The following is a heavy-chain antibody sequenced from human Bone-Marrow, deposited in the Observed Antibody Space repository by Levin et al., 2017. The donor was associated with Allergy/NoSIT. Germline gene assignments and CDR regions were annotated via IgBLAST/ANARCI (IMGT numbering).Heavy chain of an antibody. CDR2: IKEDGSEK. D-gene: IGHD3-10*01. J-gene: IGHJ4*02. CDR1: GFTFSSYW. V-gene: IGHV3-7*04. Sequence: GGSLRLSCAASGFTFSSYWMTWVRQAPGKRLEWVANIKEDGSEKYYGDSVQGRFTISRDNAKNSLYLQMNGLRADDTAVYYCARDAVRGGDLDYWGQGILVTVCS. CDR3: ARDAVRGGDLDY.